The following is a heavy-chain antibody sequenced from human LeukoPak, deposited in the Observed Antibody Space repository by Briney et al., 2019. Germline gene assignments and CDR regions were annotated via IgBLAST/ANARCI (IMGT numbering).Heavy chain of an antibody. CDR3: ARGSIVGATFDYFDY. Sequence: GASVKVPCKASGYTFTGYYIHWVRQAPGQGLEWMGWINPNSGGTNYAQKFQGRVTMTRDTSISTAYMDLSRLRSDDTAVYYCARGSIVGATFDYFDYWGQGTPVTVSS. CDR2: INPNSGGT. CDR1: GYTFTGYY. J-gene: IGHJ4*02. D-gene: IGHD1-26*01. V-gene: IGHV1-2*02.